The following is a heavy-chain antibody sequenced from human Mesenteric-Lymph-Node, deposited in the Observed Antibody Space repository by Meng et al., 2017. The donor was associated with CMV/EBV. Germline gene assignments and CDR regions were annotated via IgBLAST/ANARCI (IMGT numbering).Heavy chain of an antibody. Sequence: GESLKISCAASGFTFSDYAVSWVRQAPQKGLEWVSAVSPGGDNTYYAGSVKGRFTISRDNSKNTLYLQMNSLRAEDTAVYYCAKCRGGSCYYFDYWGQGTLVTVSS. CDR1: GFTFSDYA. D-gene: IGHD2-15*01. CDR2: VSPGGDNT. CDR3: AKCRGGSCYYFDY. J-gene: IGHJ4*02. V-gene: IGHV3-23*01.